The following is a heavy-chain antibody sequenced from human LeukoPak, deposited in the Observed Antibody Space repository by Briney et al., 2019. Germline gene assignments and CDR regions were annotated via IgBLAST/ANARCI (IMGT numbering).Heavy chain of an antibody. D-gene: IGHD3-10*01. V-gene: IGHV3-21*01. CDR3: ARGYYYGSGSPSY. CDR2: ISSSSYI. Sequence: SGGSLRLSRAASGFTFSSYSMNWVRQAPGKGLEWVSSISSSSYIYYADSVKGRFTISRDNAKNSLYLQMNSLRAEDTAVYYCARGYYYGSGSPSYWGQGTLVAVSS. J-gene: IGHJ4*02. CDR1: GFTFSSYS.